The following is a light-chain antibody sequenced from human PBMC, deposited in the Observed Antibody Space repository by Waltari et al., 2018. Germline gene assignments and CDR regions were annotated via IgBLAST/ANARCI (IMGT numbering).Light chain of an antibody. V-gene: IGLV4-69*01. CDR1: SGHSDYA. CDR3: HAWRSGILV. Sequence: QLVLTQSPSASASLGASVKRTCTLSSGHSDYAIAWHQQQPGKGPRYLMKLNSDGRHNKGDGIPDRFSGSSSGAERYLTISSLQSEDEADYYCHAWRSGILVFAGGTKLTVL. CDR2: LNSDGRH. J-gene: IGLJ2*01.